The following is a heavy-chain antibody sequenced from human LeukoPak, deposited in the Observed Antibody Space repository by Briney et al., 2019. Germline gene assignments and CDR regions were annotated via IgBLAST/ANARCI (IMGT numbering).Heavy chain of an antibody. J-gene: IGHJ6*03. CDR1: GSSISSYY. D-gene: IGHD5-18*01. V-gene: IGHV4-59*01. CDR2: IYYSGST. CDR3: ARATPKSYGHTPGRYMDV. Sequence: SETLSLTCTVSGSSISSYYWSWIRQPPGKGLEWIGYIYYSGSTNYNPSLKSRVTISVDTSKNQFSLKLSSVTAADTAVYYCARATPKSYGHTPGRYMDVWGKGTTVTISS.